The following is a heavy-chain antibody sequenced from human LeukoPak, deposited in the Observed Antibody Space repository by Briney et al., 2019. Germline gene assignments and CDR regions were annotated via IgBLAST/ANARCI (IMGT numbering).Heavy chain of an antibody. V-gene: IGHV1-58*02. D-gene: IGHD1-14*01. Sequence: ASVKVSCKASGYTFTSYGISWVRQARGQRLEWIGWIVVGSGNTNYAQKFQERVTITRDMSTSTAYMELSSLRSGYTAVYYCAADDAGHTPLGEPTGKFDPWGQGNLVTVSS. CDR2: IVVGSGNT. CDR1: GYTFTSYG. CDR3: AADDAGHTPLGEPTGKFDP. J-gene: IGHJ5*02.